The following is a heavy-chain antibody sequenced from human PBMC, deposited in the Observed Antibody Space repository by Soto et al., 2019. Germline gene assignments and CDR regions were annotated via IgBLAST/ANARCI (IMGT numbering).Heavy chain of an antibody. J-gene: IGHJ4*02. CDR2: IYYSGST. V-gene: IGHV4-30-4*01. CDR1: GGSISSADYY. CDR3: ARGASPYSGPDY. Sequence: QVQLQESGPGLVKPSQTLSLTCIVSGGSISSADYYWSWIRQPPGKGREWIGYIYYSGSTYYNPSLTSRVTISVDTAKNHFSLNLSSVTAADSAVYYCARGASPYSGPDYWGQGTLVTVSS. D-gene: IGHD5-12*01.